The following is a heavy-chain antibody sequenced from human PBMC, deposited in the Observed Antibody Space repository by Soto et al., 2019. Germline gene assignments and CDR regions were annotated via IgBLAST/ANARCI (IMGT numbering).Heavy chain of an antibody. V-gene: IGHV4-4*02. CDR1: GCSISSSNW. J-gene: IGHJ6*02. CDR3: ARGRSYYDSSGYYYYYYGMDV. D-gene: IGHD3-22*01. CDR2: IYHSGST. Sequence: PSETLSLPCAVSGCSISSSNWLSWVRQPPGKGLEWIGEIYHSGSTNYNPSLKSRVTISVDKSKNQFSLKLSSVTAADTAVYYCARGRSYYDSSGYYYYYYGMDVWGQGTTVTVSS.